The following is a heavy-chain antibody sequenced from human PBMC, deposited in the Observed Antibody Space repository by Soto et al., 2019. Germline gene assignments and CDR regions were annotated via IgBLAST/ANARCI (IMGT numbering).Heavy chain of an antibody. V-gene: IGHV3-66*01. CDR2: IYSDGET. D-gene: IGHD3-10*01. CDR3: VRVGPPGHDAFDF. Sequence: GGSLRLSCAGSGFSVSSNYMNWFRQAPGKGLEWVSVIYSDGETHYADPVKDRITISRDNSKNTLYLQMNSLRAEDTAVYYCVRVGPPGHDAFDFWGQGTMVTVSS. J-gene: IGHJ3*01. CDR1: GFSVSSNY.